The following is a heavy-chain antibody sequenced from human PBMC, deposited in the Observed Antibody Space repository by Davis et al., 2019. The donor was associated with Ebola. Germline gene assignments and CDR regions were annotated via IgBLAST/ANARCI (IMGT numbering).Heavy chain of an antibody. V-gene: IGHV3-15*07. CDR1: GFTFSNAW. Sequence: GESLKISCAASGFTFSNAWMNWVRQAPGKGLEWVGRIKSKTDGGTTDYAAPVKGRFTISRDDSKNTLYLQMNSLKTEDTAVYYCTTAYYSNLDYYYGMDVWGQGTTVTVSS. CDR2: IKSKTDGGTT. D-gene: IGHD4-11*01. CDR3: TTAYYSNLDYYYGMDV. J-gene: IGHJ6*02.